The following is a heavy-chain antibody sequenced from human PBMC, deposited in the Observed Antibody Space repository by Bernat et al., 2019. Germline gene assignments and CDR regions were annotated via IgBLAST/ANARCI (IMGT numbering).Heavy chain of an antibody. CDR3: ARDSCSGGSRPTTYYGMDV. CDR2: ISSSSSTI. CDR1: GFTFSSYS. V-gene: IGHV3-48*01. D-gene: IGHD2-15*01. J-gene: IGHJ6*02. Sequence: EVQLVESGGGLVQPGGSLRLSCAASGFTFSSYSMNWVRQAPGKGLEWVSYISSSSSTIYYADSVKGRFTISIDNAKNSLYLQMNSLRAEDTAVYYCARDSCSGGSRPTTYYGMDVWGQGTTVTVSS.